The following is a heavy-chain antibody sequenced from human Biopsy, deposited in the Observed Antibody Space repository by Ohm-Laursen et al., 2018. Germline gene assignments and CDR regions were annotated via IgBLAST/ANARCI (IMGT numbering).Heavy chain of an antibody. D-gene: IGHD4-11*01. V-gene: IGHV3-30*03. J-gene: IGHJ2*01. CDR3: ARDGKRWDYSTYFSWHFDL. CDR2: ISYDGSGE. Sequence: SLRLSCTASGFTFTTYGMHWVRQAPGKGLEWVAVISYDGSGEYYADSLQGRFIISRDNPKNTVDLQMNSLRAEDTAVYFCARDGKRWDYSTYFSWHFDLWGRGTLVTVSS. CDR1: GFTFTTYG.